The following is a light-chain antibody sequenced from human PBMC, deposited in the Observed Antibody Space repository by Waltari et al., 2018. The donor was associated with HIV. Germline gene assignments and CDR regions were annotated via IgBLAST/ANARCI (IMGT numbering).Light chain of an antibody. V-gene: IGLV1-44*01. CDR3: KAYEGNLEGGV. Sequence: QLVMPHPTSASATQGQSISLTCTGIRSKTGSNSVYSHQQFRGTAHTVVIYEIDQRPSGVPDRFSGSKSGTSASLAVCGLQAEDEAVYHCKAYEGNLEGGVFGGGTKLTVL. CDR1: RSKTGSNS. CDR2: EID. J-gene: IGLJ2*01.